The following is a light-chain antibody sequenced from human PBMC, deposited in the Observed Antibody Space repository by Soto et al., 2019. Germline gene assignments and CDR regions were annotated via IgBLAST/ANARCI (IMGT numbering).Light chain of an antibody. J-gene: IGLJ1*01. CDR2: EVS. CDR1: SSDVGGYNY. CDR3: SSYAGSNMGV. V-gene: IGLV2-8*01. Sequence: QCVLTKPPYASGFAGESVTISCTGSSSDVGGYNYVSWYQQHPGKAPKLMIYEVSKRPSGVPVRFSGSKSGNTASLTVSGLQAEDEADYYCSSYAGSNMGVFGTGTKVTVL.